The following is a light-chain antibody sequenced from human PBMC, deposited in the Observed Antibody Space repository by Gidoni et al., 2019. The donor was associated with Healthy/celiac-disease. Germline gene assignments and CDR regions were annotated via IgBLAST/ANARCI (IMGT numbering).Light chain of an antibody. CDR1: QSVSSRD. Sequence: EIVLTQSPGHLSLSPGERATLSCMASQSVSSRDFAWYQQRPGKAPRLLIYAASSRAAGIPERFSGSGSGTDFTLTIRRLEPEDFAVYYCQQYSSSRTFGQGTKVESK. V-gene: IGKV3-20*01. CDR2: AAS. J-gene: IGKJ1*01. CDR3: QQYSSSRT.